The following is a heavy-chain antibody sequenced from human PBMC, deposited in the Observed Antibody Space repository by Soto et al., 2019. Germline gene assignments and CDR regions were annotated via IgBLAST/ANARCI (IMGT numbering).Heavy chain of an antibody. CDR3: ARDKTGTLQPDY. J-gene: IGHJ4*02. D-gene: IGHD1-7*01. CDR2: IYYSGST. V-gene: IGHV4-59*01. CDR1: GGSISSYY. Sequence: SETLSLTCTVSGGSISSYYWIWIRQPPGKGLEWIGYIYYSGSTNYNPSLMSRVTISVDTSKNQFSLKLSSVTAADTAVYYCARDKTGTLQPDYWGQGTLVTVSS.